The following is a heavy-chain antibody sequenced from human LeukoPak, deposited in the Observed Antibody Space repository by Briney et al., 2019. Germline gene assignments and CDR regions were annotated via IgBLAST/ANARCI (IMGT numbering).Heavy chain of an antibody. CDR1: GFTFSSYA. D-gene: IGHD4/OR15-4a*01. V-gene: IGHV3-23*01. CDR3: ARGRRIVVLPGRGYFDL. Sequence: GGPLRLSCAASGFTFSSYAMSWVRQAPGKGLEWVSAISGSNTYYADSVKGRFTISRDNSKNTLYLQMNSLRAEDTAVYYCARGRRIVVLPGRGYFDLWGRGTLVTVSS. J-gene: IGHJ2*01. CDR2: ISGSNT.